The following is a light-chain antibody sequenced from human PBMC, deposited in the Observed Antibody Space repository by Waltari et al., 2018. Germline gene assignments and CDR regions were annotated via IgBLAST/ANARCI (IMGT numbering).Light chain of an antibody. V-gene: IGKV1-33*01. CDR2: DAS. CDR1: QDIYNY. CDR3: QQYDDPLYS. J-gene: IGKJ2*03. Sequence: DIQMTQSPSSLSASVGDRVTITCQASQDIYNYLNWYQQKPGKAPRLLIYDASNLEKGVPSRFSGSGSGTDFTFTISSLQPEDFATYYCQQYDDPLYSFGQGTKVENK.